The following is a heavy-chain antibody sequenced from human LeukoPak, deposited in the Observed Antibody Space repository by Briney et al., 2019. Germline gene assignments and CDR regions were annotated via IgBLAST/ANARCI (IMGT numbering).Heavy chain of an antibody. CDR2: IVVGSGNT. CDR3: AAAGESGSYSAWFDP. D-gene: IGHD1-26*01. Sequence: SVKVSCKASGFTFTNSAMQWVRQARGQRLEWIGWIVVGSGNTNYAQKFQERVTITRDMSTSTAYMELSSLKSEDTAVYYCAAAGESGSYSAWFDPWGQGTLVTVSS. CDR1: GFTFTNSA. J-gene: IGHJ5*02. V-gene: IGHV1-58*02.